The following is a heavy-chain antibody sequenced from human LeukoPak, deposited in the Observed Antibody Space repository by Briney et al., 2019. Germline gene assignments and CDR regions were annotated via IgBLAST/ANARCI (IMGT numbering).Heavy chain of an antibody. CDR1: GFSVSYSY. Sequence: GGSLRLSCAASGFSVSYSYMSWVRQAPGMGLEWVSVIYSGGNTHYADSVRGRFTLSRDTSENTPNLQMNSLITDDTGVYYCTRLYAGSHLWGQGTRVTVSS. D-gene: IGHD1-26*01. V-gene: IGHV3-66*02. CDR3: TRLYAGSHL. J-gene: IGHJ5*02. CDR2: IYSGGNT.